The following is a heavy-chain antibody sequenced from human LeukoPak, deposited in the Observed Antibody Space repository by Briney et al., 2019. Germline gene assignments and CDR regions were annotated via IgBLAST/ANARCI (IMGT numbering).Heavy chain of an antibody. D-gene: IGHD6-19*01. CDR2: INWNGGST. Sequence: GGSLRLSCAASGFTFDDYGMSWVRQAPGKGLEWVSGINWNGGSTGYADSVKGRFTISRDNAKNSLYLQMNSLRAEDTALYYCARDPSAVKQWLVIPYFDYWGQGTLVTVSS. CDR3: ARDPSAVKQWLVIPYFDY. CDR1: GFTFDDYG. J-gene: IGHJ4*02. V-gene: IGHV3-20*04.